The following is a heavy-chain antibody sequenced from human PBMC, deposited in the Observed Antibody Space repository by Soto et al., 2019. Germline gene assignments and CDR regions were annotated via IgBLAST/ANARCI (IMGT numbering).Heavy chain of an antibody. Sequence: QVQLVQSGAEVKKPGSSVKVSCKASGGTFSSYTIGWVRQAPGQGLEWMGRIIPILGIANYAQKFQGRVTITADKSTSTAYMELSSLRSEDTAVYYCARLSGIAAAGTHWFDPWGQGTLVTVSS. J-gene: IGHJ5*02. CDR2: IIPILGIA. CDR1: GGTFSSYT. CDR3: ARLSGIAAAGTHWFDP. V-gene: IGHV1-69*02. D-gene: IGHD6-13*01.